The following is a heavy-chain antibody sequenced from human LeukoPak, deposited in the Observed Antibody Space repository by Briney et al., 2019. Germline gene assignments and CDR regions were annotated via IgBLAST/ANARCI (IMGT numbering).Heavy chain of an antibody. D-gene: IGHD2-15*01. V-gene: IGHV3-23*01. CDR1: GFTFSSYG. CDR2: ISGSGGST. CDR3: AKDDGYCYGYYYYYMDV. Sequence: GGSLRLSCAASGFTFSSYGMSWVRQAPGKGLEWVSAISGSGGSTCYADSVKGRFTISRDNSKNTLYLQMNSLRAEDTAVYYCAKDDGYCYGYYYYYMDVWGKGTTVTISS. J-gene: IGHJ6*03.